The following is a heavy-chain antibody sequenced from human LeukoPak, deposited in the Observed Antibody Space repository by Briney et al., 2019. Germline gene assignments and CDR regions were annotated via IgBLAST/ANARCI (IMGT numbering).Heavy chain of an antibody. Sequence: GGSLRLSCAASGFTSSSYSMNWVRQAPGKGLEWVSVIYSGGSTYYADSVKGRFTISRDNSKNTLYLQMNSLRAEDTAVYYCARVADLADYFDYWGQGTLVTVSS. J-gene: IGHJ4*02. CDR3: ARVADLADYFDY. CDR1: GFTSSSYS. CDR2: IYSGGST. V-gene: IGHV3-53*01.